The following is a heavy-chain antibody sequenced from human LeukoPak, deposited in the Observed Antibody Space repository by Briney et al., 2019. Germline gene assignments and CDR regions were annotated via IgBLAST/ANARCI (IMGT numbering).Heavy chain of an antibody. J-gene: IGHJ6*03. CDR3: ARDRPNWNYDLYYYYYMDV. Sequence: SETLSLTCTVSGGSISSSSYYWGWIRQPPGKGLEWIGEINHSGSTNYNPSLKSRVTISVDTSKNQFSLKLSSVTAADTAVYYCARDRPNWNYDLYYYYYMDVWGKGTTVTVSS. D-gene: IGHD1-7*01. CDR1: GGSISSSSYY. CDR2: INHSGST. V-gene: IGHV4-39*07.